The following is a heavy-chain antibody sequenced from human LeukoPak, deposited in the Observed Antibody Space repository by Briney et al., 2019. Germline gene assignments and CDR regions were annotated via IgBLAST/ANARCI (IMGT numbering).Heavy chain of an antibody. CDR1: GFNVRNNY. J-gene: IGHJ3*01. CDR2: TYSSGTT. CDR3: ARDIRREMAIPFDV. Sequence: PGGSLRLSCAASGFNVRNNYMHWVRQSPGERLEGVSVTYSSGTTYYADSVKGRFTISRGTSKNTLHLQMNSLRVEDTAVYHCARDIRREMAIPFDVWGQGTLVTVSS. V-gene: IGHV3-66*01. D-gene: IGHD5-24*01.